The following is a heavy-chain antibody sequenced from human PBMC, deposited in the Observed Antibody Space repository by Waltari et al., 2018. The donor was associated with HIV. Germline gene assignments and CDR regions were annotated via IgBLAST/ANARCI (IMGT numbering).Heavy chain of an antibody. CDR2: INPRGGST. J-gene: IGHJ6*02. D-gene: IGHD2-15*01. V-gene: IGHV1-46*01. CDR1: GYTFTRYY. CDR3: ASPLDNDQVSVVAYYYGMDV. Sequence: QVQLVQSGAEVKKPGASVKVSCKASGYTFTRYYIHWVLQAPGQGLEGMGIINPRGGSTNYAQNFQGRITMARDTSTSTVYMELSSLRSEDTAVYYCASPLDNDQVSVVAYYYGMDVWGQGTTVTVSS.